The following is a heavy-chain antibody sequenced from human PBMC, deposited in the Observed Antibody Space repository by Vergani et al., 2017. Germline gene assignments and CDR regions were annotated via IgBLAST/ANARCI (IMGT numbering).Heavy chain of an antibody. J-gene: IGHJ4*02. CDR2: ISWNSGSI. D-gene: IGHD3-9*01. Sequence: EVQLVESGGGLVQPGRSLRLSCAASGFTFDDYAMHWVRQAPGKGLEWVSGISWNSGSIGYADSVKGRFTISRDNDKNSLYLQMNSLRADDTALYYCAKGPLRYFDWLLSHFDYWGQGTLVTVSS. V-gene: IGHV3-9*01. CDR3: AKGPLRYFDWLLSHFDY. CDR1: GFTFDDYA.